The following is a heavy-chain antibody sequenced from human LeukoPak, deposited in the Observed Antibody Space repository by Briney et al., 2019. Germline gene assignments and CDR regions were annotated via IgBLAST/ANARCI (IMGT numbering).Heavy chain of an antibody. CDR2: ISSSSSTI. V-gene: IGHV3-48*01. CDR3: ARRLPWFGESYYYYYMDV. Sequence: PGGSLRLSCAASGFTFSSYSMNWVRQAPGKGLEWISYISSSSSTICYAASVKGRFTISRDNAKNSLYLQMNSLRAEDTAVYYCARRLPWFGESYYYYYMDVWGKGTTVTVSS. J-gene: IGHJ6*03. D-gene: IGHD3-10*01. CDR1: GFTFSSYS.